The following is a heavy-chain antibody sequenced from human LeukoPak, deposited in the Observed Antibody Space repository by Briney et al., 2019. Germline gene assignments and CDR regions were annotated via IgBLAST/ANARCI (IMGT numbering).Heavy chain of an antibody. CDR3: AKARGLYGMDV. V-gene: IGHV3-9*01. J-gene: IGHJ6*02. CDR2: ISWNSGSI. Sequence: GGSLRLSCAASGFTFDDYAMHWVRQAPGEGLEWVSGISWNSGSIGYADSVKGRFTISRDNAKNSLYLQMNSLRAEDTALYYCAKARGLYGMDVWGQGTTVTVSS. CDR1: GFTFDDYA.